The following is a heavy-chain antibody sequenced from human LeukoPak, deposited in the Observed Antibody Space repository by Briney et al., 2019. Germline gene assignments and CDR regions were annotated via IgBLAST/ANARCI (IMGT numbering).Heavy chain of an antibody. CDR2: IDPNSGGT. CDR1: GYTFTGKF. Sequence: GASVRVSYKPSGYTFTGKFIHWLRQAPGRRLEGMGWIDPNSGGTDYAQKFQGRVTITRDTSIATAYMDLSRLISDDTAVYYCARDREGLAYFDFWGQGTLVTVSS. D-gene: IGHD3/OR15-3a*01. J-gene: IGHJ4*02. CDR3: ARDREGLAYFDF. V-gene: IGHV1-2*02.